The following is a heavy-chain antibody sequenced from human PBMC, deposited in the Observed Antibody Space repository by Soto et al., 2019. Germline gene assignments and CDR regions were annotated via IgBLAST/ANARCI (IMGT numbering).Heavy chain of an antibody. V-gene: IGHV2-5*02. CDR2: IYWDDDK. D-gene: IGHD4-17*01. CDR1: GFSLSTSGVG. CDR3: AHRVVDGDYEADAFDI. Sequence: QITLKESGPTLVKPTQTLTLTCTFSGFSLSTSGVGVGWIRQPPGKALEWLALIYWDDDKRYSPSLKSRLTITKDTSKNQVVLTMTNIDPVDTATYYCAHRVVDGDYEADAFDIWGQGTMVTVSS. J-gene: IGHJ3*02.